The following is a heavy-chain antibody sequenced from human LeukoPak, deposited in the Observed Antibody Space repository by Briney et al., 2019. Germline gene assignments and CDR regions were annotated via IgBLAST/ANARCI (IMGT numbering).Heavy chain of an antibody. V-gene: IGHV3-7*01. CDR2: IKQDGSEK. CDR1: GFTFSSYW. D-gene: IGHD3-3*01. CDR3: ARVDSDDFWSGYYIGNWFDP. J-gene: IGHJ5*02. Sequence: GGSLRLSCAASGFTFSSYWMSWVRQAPGKGLEWGANIKQDGSEKYYVDSVKGRFTISRDNAKNSLYLQMNSLRAEDTAVYYCARVDSDDFWSGYYIGNWFDPWGQGTLVTVSS.